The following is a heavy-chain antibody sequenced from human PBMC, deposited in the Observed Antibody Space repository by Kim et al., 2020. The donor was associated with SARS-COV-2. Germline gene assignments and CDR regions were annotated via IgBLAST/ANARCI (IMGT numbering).Heavy chain of an antibody. D-gene: IGHD6-19*01. J-gene: IGHJ5*02. CDR3: ARQKRQWLVQLGWFDP. CDR1: GGSISSSSYY. CDR2: IYYSGST. Sequence: GSLSLTCTVSGGSISSSSYYWGWIRQPPGKGLEWIGSIYYSGSTYYNPSLKSRVTISVDTSKNQFSLKLSSVTAADTAVYYCARQKRQWLVQLGWFDPWGQGTLVTVSS. V-gene: IGHV4-39*01.